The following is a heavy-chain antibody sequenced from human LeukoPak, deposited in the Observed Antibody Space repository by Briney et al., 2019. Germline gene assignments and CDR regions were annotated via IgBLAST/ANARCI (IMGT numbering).Heavy chain of an antibody. Sequence: QSGGSLRLSCAASGFTFSSDWMSWVRQAPGKGLEWVANIKKDGSAKYYVDSVKGRFTISRDNAKNSLYLQMNSLRAEDTAVYYCARDCSSTSCYRGGFDTWGQGTLVTVSS. D-gene: IGHD2-2*01. J-gene: IGHJ5*02. V-gene: IGHV3-7*01. CDR1: GFTFSSDW. CDR3: ARDCSSTSCYRGGFDT. CDR2: IKKDGSAK.